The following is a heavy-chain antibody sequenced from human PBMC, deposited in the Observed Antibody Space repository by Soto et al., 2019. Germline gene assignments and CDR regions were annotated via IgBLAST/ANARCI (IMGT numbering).Heavy chain of an antibody. CDR3: ARDRGSGSYYNAPLDV. J-gene: IGHJ6*04. CDR2: INPSGGST. D-gene: IGHD3-10*01. CDR1: GYTFTSYY. V-gene: IGHV1-46*03. Sequence: ASVKVSCKASGYTFTSYYMHWVRQAPGQGLEWMGIINPSGGSTSYAQKFQGRVTMTRDTSTSTVYMELSSLRSEDTAVYYCARDRGSGSYYNAPLDVWGKGTTVTVSS.